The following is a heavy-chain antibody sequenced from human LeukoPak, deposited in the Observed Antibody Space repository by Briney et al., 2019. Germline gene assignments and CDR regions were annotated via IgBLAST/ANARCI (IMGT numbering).Heavy chain of an antibody. CDR2: NNSDGSSI. CDR3: TRGASGYGNFDY. D-gene: IGHD5-12*01. Sequence: GGSLRLSCAASGFSVGGYWMHWVRQGPGMGLVWVSRNNSDGSSISYADSVKGRFSISRDNAKNTLYLQMNSLRAEDTAVYYCTRGASGYGNFDYWGQGTLVTVSS. J-gene: IGHJ4*02. V-gene: IGHV3-74*01. CDR1: GFSVGGYW.